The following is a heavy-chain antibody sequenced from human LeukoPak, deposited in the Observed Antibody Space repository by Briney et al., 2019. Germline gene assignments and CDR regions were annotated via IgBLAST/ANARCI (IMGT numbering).Heavy chain of an antibody. D-gene: IGHD3-9*01. J-gene: IGHJ4*02. CDR3: ARGGTYYDILTDPSDY. CDR1: GFTFSSYA. V-gene: IGHV3-30*04. CDR2: ISYDGSNK. Sequence: GGSLRLSCAASGFTFSSYAMLWVRQAPGKGLEGVAVISYDGSNKYYADSVKGRFTISRDNSKNTLYLQMNSLRAEDTAVYYCARGGTYYDILTDPSDYWGQGTLVTVSS.